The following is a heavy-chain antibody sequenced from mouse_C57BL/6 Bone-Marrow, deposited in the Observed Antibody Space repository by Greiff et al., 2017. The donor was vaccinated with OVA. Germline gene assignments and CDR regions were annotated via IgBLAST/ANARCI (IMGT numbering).Heavy chain of an antibody. CDR3: ARSDYYGSSYVRYFDV. CDR1: GYTFTSYG. CDR2: IYPRSGNT. Sequence: QVQLQQSGAELARPGASVKLSCKASGYTFTSYGISWVKQRTGQGLEWIGEIYPRSGNTYYNEKFKGKATLTADKSSSTAYMELRSLTSEDSAVYFCARSDYYGSSYVRYFDVWGTGTTVTVSS. D-gene: IGHD1-1*01. V-gene: IGHV1-81*01. J-gene: IGHJ1*03.